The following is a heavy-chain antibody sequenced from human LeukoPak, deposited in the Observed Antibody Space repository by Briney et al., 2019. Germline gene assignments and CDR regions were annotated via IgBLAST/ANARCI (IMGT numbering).Heavy chain of an antibody. V-gene: IGHV3-7*01. J-gene: IGHJ4*02. CDR2: INPAGSET. D-gene: IGHD2-15*01. Sequence: GGSLRLSCAASGFSFSAYWMTWVRQAPGTGLEWVANINPAGSETYYVDPVKGRFSISRDNAKHLVYLQMNSLRAEDTAVYHCARFGYVAAVDVWGQGTPVTVSS. CDR1: GFSFSAYW. CDR3: ARFGYVAAVDV.